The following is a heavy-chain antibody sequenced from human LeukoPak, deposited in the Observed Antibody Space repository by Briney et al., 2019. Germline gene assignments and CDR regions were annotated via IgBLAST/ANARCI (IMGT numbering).Heavy chain of an antibody. D-gene: IGHD4-17*01. Sequence: SETLSLTCIVSGGSISSSSYYWGWIRQPPGKGLEWIGTMDYGGSTYYNPSLKSRVTISQFSLKLNSVTAADTAVYYCAGHMYDGNYRRFTKSWFDPWGQGTLVTVSS. CDR3: AGHMYDGNYRRFTKSWFDP. CDR1: GGSISSSSYY. J-gene: IGHJ5*02. CDR2: MDYGGST. V-gene: IGHV4-39*01.